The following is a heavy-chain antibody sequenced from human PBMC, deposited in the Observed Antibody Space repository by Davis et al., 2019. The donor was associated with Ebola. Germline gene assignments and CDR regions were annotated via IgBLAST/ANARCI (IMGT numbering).Heavy chain of an antibody. Sequence: PSGSLTLSCAASAFTSSRYWMTRVRQASGQELEWVGRIRSKANSYATAYAASVKGRFTISRDDSKNTAYLQMNSLRAEDTAVYYCARDTYSSGWIGSGTFDIWGQGTMVTVSS. V-gene: IGHV3-73*01. CDR1: AFTSSRYW. J-gene: IGHJ3*02. CDR2: IRSKANSYAT. CDR3: ARDTYSSGWIGSGTFDI. D-gene: IGHD6-19*01.